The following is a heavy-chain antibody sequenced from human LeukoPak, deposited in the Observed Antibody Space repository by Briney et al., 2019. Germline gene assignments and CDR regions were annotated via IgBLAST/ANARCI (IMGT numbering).Heavy chain of an antibody. D-gene: IGHD2-8*01. CDR1: GGSMSSGGYF. V-gene: IGHV4-31*03. CDR2: IYYSGST. CDR3: ARTAGWSADY. Sequence: PSETLSLTCTVSGGSMSSGGYFWSWIRQLPGKGLEWIGNIYYSGSTYYSPSLKSRITISVDTSKNQFSLRLSSVTAADTAVYYCARTAGWSADYWGQGTLITVSS. J-gene: IGHJ4*02.